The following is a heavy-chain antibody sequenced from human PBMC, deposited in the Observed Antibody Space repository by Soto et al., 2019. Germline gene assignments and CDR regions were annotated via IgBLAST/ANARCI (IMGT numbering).Heavy chain of an antibody. J-gene: IGHJ4*02. CDR1: GVNVNYYW. CDR3: SRAPHYGGNSGPAHV. D-gene: IGHD4-17*01. CDR2: INGDGTTT. Sequence: EVQLVESGGGSLQPGGSLRLSCTVSGVNVNYYWMHWVRQAPGGGLVWVSGINGDGTTTVYADSVKGRFTISRDNAKNTVTLQVASLRDEATALYYCSRAPHYGGNSGPAHVWGQGTLVTVSS. V-gene: IGHV3-74*01.